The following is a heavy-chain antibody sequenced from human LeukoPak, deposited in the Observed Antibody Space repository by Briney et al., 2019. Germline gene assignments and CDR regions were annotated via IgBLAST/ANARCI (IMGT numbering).Heavy chain of an antibody. J-gene: IGHJ6*03. V-gene: IGHV3-74*01. CDR1: GFTFGSYW. Sequence: PGGSLRLSCAASGFTFGSYWMHWVRQAPGKGLVWVSRINSDGSSTSYADSVKGRFTISRDNAKNTLYLQMNSLRAEDTAVYYCAKDSKIVGPTFRSYHYMDVWGKGTTVTVSS. D-gene: IGHD1-26*01. CDR3: AKDSKIVGPTFRSYHYMDV. CDR2: INSDGSST.